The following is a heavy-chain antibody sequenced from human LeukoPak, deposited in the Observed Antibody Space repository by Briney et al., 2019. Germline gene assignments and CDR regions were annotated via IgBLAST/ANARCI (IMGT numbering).Heavy chain of an antibody. J-gene: IGHJ1*01. D-gene: IGHD1-26*01. CDR2: ISAYNGNT. Sequence: ASVKVSCKASGYTFTSYGISWVRQAPGQGLEWMGWISAYNGNTNYAQKLQGRVTMTTDTSTSTAYMELRSLRSDDTAVYYCVREPTPKWELRYAEYFQHWGQGTLVTVSS. CDR3: VREPTPKWELRYAEYFQH. CDR1: GYTFTSYG. V-gene: IGHV1-18*01.